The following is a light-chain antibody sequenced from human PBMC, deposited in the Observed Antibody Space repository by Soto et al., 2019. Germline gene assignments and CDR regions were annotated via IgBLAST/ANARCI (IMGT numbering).Light chain of an antibody. CDR1: QSVSSSY. V-gene: IGKV3-20*01. Sequence: EIVLTQSPGTLSLSPGERATLSCRASQSVSSSYLACYQQKPGQAPTLLIYGASSRATGIPDRFSGSGAGTAFTLPISRLEPEDFAVYYCQQYGSSPWTFGQGTKVDIK. CDR2: GAS. CDR3: QQYGSSPWT. J-gene: IGKJ1*01.